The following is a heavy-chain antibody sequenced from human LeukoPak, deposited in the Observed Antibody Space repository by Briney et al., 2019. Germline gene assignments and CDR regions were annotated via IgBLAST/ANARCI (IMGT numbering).Heavy chain of an antibody. V-gene: IGHV4-59*01. Sequence: SETLSLTCFVSGGSISTYYWSWIRQPPGKGLAWIGHNYNRGTTAYNPSLKSRVTISVDRSKNQFSLSLTSVTAADTAFYYCAREKASAGPHFEHWGRGILVTVSS. CDR3: AREKASAGPHFEH. J-gene: IGHJ4*02. CDR1: GGSISTYY. D-gene: IGHD6-13*01. CDR2: NYNRGTT.